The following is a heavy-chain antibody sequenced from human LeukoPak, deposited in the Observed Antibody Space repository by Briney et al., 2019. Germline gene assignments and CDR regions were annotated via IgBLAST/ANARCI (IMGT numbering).Heavy chain of an antibody. J-gene: IGHJ4*02. CDR2: ISSSSSYI. CDR1: GFTFSSYS. V-gene: IGHV3-21*01. CDR3: GRIFNIWGTFRNT. Sequence: GGSLRLSCAASGFTFSSYSMNWVRQAPGKGLEWVSSISSSSSYIYYADSVKGRFTISRDNANNSVSLHMTALRAEDTAIYYCGRIFNIWGTFRNTWGQGTQVTVSS. D-gene: IGHD3-16*02.